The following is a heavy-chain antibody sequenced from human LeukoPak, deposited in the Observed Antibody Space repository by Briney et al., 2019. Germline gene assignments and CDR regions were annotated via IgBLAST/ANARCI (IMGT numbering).Heavy chain of an antibody. CDR1: GLTFKNAW. J-gene: IGHJ6*02. CDR3: TTVGYCPSPNRYAVYRGMDV. V-gene: IGHV3-15*05. Sequence: GGSLRLSCVASGLTFKNAWMSRVRQAPGKGLEWVGRIKSEADGGTQDYAAPVRDRFTVSRDDSHDTVYLEMDSLKTEDTGVYYCTTVGYCPSPNRYAVYRGMDVWGRGTTVTVSS. CDR2: IKSEADGGTQ. D-gene: IGHD2-2*01.